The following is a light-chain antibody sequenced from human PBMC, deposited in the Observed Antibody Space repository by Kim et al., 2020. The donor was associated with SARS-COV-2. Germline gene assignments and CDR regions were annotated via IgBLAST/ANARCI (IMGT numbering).Light chain of an antibody. CDR1: SSDVGCYNY. J-gene: IGLJ3*02. Sequence: GQSIPISSTGTSSDVGCYNYVSWYQQHPGKAPKLMIYDVSKRPSGVSNRFSGSKSGNTASLTISGLQAEDEADYYCSSYTSSSTWVFGGGTQLTVL. V-gene: IGLV2-14*04. CDR3: SSYTSSSTWV. CDR2: DVS.